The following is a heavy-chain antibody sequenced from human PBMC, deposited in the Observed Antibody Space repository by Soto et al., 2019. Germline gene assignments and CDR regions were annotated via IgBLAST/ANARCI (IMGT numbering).Heavy chain of an antibody. J-gene: IGHJ2*01. D-gene: IGHD4-17*01. CDR1: GYTFPSYG. Sequence: QVQLVQSGGEVKNPGASVRVSCKASGYTFPSYGISWVRQAPGQGLEWMGWINTYNGDTNYAPKLQDRVTVTTDTPTSTAYLELRSLRPDDTAMYYCARDDRQADYGAKWDFDLWGRGTLVIVSS. CDR3: ARDDRQADYGAKWDFDL. CDR2: INTYNGDT. V-gene: IGHV1-18*01.